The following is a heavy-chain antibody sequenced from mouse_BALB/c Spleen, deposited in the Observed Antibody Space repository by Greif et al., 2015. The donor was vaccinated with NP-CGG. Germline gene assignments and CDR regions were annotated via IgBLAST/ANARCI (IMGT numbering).Heavy chain of an antibody. D-gene: IGHD4-1*01. J-gene: IGHJ4*01. V-gene: IGHV1-84*02. CDR2: IYPGSGNT. Sequence: QVQLQQSGPELVKPGASVKISCKASGYTFTDYYINWVNQKPGQGLEWIGWIYPGSGNTKYNEKFKGKATLTLDTSSSTAYMQFSSLTSEDTAVYFCARRTGTEAMDYWGQGTSVTVSS. CDR3: ARRTGTEAMDY. CDR1: GYTFTDYY.